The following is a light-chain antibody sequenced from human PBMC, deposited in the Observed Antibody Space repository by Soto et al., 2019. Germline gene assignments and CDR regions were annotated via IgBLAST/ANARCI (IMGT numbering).Light chain of an antibody. CDR1: QSVSSSY. CDR2: GAS. J-gene: IGKJ3*01. CDR3: QQYGSLPFT. V-gene: IGKV3-20*01. Sequence: EIVLTQSPGTLSLSPGERATLSCRASQSVSSSYLAWYQQKPGQAPRLLIYGASSRATGIPDRFSGSGSGTGFTLTISRLEPEEFTVYYCQQYGSLPFTFGPGTKVDIK.